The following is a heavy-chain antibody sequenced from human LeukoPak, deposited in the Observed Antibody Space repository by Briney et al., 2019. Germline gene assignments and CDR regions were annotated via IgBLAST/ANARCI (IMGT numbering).Heavy chain of an antibody. CDR1: GYTFTSYG. D-gene: IGHD6-19*01. Sequence: ASVKVSCKASGYTFTSYGITWVRQAPGQGLEWMGWISAYNGNTNYAQAFQGGVTMTTETSTSTAYMELRSLRSDDTAVYYCAREVWNSRDTSGPLDPWGQGTLVIVSS. CDR2: ISAYNGNT. CDR3: AREVWNSRDTSGPLDP. V-gene: IGHV1-18*01. J-gene: IGHJ5*02.